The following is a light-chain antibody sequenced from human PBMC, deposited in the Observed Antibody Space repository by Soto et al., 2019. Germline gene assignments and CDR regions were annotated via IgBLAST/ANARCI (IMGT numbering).Light chain of an antibody. CDR3: QQRSNWPLT. CDR2: DAS. CDR1: QGIGRY. Sequence: EIVLTQSPDTLSLSPGESATLSCRASQGIGRYLAWFQQKPGQAPRLLIYDASTRATGIPARFSGSGSGTDFTRTISSLEPEDFAVSYCQQRSNWPLTFGPGTKVEIK. V-gene: IGKV3-11*01. J-gene: IGKJ3*01.